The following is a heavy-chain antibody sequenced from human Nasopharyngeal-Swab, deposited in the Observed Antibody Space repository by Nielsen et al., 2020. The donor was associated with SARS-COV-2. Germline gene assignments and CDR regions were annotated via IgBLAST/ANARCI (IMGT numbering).Heavy chain of an antibody. CDR2: FDPEDGET. Sequence: ASVKVSCKGSGYTLTELSMHWVRPAPGKGLEWMGGFDPEDGETIYAQKFQGRVTMTEDTSTDTAYMELSSLRSEDTAVYYCRVVPAAMWYYYYGMDVWGQGTTVTVSS. J-gene: IGHJ6*02. CDR3: RVVPAAMWYYYYGMDV. CDR1: GYTLTELS. D-gene: IGHD2-2*01. V-gene: IGHV1-24*01.